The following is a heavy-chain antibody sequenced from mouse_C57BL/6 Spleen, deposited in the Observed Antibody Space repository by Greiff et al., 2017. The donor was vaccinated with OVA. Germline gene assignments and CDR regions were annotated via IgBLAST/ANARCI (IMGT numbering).Heavy chain of an antibody. V-gene: IGHV1-4*01. D-gene: IGHD3-2*02. CDR3: ARMTSGDYAMDY. CDR1: GYTFTSYT. J-gene: IGHJ4*01. Sequence: VQLQQSGAELARPGASVKMSCKASGYTFTSYTMHWVKQRPGQGLEWIGYINPSSGYTKYNQKFKDKATLTADKSSSTAYMQLSSLTAEDSAVYYCARMTSGDYAMDYWGQGTSVTVSS. CDR2: INPSSGYT.